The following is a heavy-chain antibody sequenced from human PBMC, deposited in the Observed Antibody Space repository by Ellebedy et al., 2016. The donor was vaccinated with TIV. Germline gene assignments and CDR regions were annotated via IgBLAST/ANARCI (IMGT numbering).Heavy chain of an antibody. CDR3: ARVPGSFSLNWFDP. Sequence: GGSLRLXXAASGFPFSSYGMNWVRQAPGKGLEWVSYISSSSSTIYYADSVKGRFTISRDNAKNSLYLQMNSLRDEDTAVYYCARVPGSFSLNWFDPWGQGTLVTVSS. CDR1: GFPFSSYG. J-gene: IGHJ5*02. V-gene: IGHV3-48*02. CDR2: ISSSSSTI. D-gene: IGHD3-10*01.